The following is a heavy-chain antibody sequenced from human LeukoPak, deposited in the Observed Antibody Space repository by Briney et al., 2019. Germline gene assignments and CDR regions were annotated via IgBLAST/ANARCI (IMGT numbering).Heavy chain of an antibody. D-gene: IGHD5-24*01. CDR1: GFPFSSYW. CDR2: IKQDGSKK. Sequence: GGSLRLSCVASGFPFSSYWMTWVRQAPGKGLEWVTNIKQDGSKKSYVDSVKGRFTISRDNAKNSLYLQMNSLRAEDTAIYYCTRVGYIDEGIDYWGQGTLVTVSS. CDR3: TRVGYIDEGIDY. V-gene: IGHV3-7*04. J-gene: IGHJ4*02.